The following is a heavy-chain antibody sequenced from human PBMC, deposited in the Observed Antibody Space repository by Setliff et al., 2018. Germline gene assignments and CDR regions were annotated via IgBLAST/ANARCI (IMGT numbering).Heavy chain of an antibody. CDR1: GGSISSGSYY. V-gene: IGHV4-39*01. D-gene: IGHD3-10*01. CDR3: AGHLLVQGTYHFDY. CDR2: MYYSGST. J-gene: IGHJ4*02. Sequence: SETLSLTCSVSGGSISSGSYYWGWIRQSPGKGLEWIGSMYYSGSTYYNPSLKGRVTLSVDTTKNQFSLKLTSMTAADTAVYFCAGHLLVQGTYHFDYWGQGSPVTVSS.